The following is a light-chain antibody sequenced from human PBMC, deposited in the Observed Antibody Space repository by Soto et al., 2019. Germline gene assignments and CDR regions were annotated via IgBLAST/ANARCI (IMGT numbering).Light chain of an antibody. Sequence: EIVLTQSPGTLSLSPGERATLSCRASQSVSSTVLVWYQQKPGQAPRLIIYGASSRATGIPDRFSGSGSGTDFTLTISRLEPEDFAVYYCQQRSNWPPGITFGQGTRWRL. CDR1: QSVSSTV. CDR3: QQRSNWPPGIT. V-gene: IGKV3D-20*02. CDR2: GAS. J-gene: IGKJ5*01.